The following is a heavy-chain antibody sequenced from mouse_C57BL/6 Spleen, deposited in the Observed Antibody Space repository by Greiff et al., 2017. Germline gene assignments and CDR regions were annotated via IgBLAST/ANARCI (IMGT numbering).Heavy chain of an antibody. V-gene: IGHV1-64*01. CDR3: ARYDGNYYFDY. D-gene: IGHD2-1*01. CDR1: GYTFTSYW. J-gene: IGHJ2*01. CDR2: IHPNSGST. Sequence: QVQLQQSGAELVKPGASVKLSCKASGYTFTSYWMHWVKQQPGQGLEWIGMIHPNSGSTNYNEKFKSKATLTVDKSSSTAYMQLSSLTTEDSAVYYCARYDGNYYFDYWGQGTTLTVSA.